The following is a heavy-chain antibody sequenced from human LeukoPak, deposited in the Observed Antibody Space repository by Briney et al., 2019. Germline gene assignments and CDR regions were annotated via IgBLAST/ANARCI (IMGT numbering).Heavy chain of an antibody. J-gene: IGHJ4*02. D-gene: IGHD4-17*01. V-gene: IGHV3-9*01. Sequence: GGSLRLSCAASGFTFDDYAMHWVRQAPGKGLEWVSGISWNSGSIGYADSVKGRFTISRDNAKNSLYVQMNSLRAEDTALYYCAKDGDYGDYVDYWGQGTLVTVSS. CDR2: ISWNSGSI. CDR3: AKDGDYGDYVDY. CDR1: GFTFDDYA.